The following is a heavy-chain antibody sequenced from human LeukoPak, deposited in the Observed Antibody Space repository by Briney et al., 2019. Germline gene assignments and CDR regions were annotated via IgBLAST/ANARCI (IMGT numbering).Heavy chain of an antibody. Sequence: SETLSLTCAVYGGSFSGYYWSWIRQPPGMGLERIGEINHSGSTNYNPSLKSRVTISVDTSKNQFSLKLSSVTAADTAVYYCARSRTWIQIWPGRVFDYWGQGTLVTVSS. CDR3: ARSRTWIQIWPGRVFDY. V-gene: IGHV4-34*01. CDR1: GGSFSGYY. J-gene: IGHJ4*02. D-gene: IGHD5-18*01. CDR2: INHSGST.